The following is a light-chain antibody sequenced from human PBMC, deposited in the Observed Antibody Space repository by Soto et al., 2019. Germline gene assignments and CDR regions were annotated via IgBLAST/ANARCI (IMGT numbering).Light chain of an antibody. V-gene: IGLV4-60*03. J-gene: IGLJ2*01. CDR3: ETWDSNIHVV. Sequence: QSVLTQSSSASASLGSSVKLTCTLSSGHSSYIIAWHQQQPGKAPRYLMKLEGSGSYNKGSGVPDRFSGSSSGADRYLTISNLQSEDEADYYCETWDSNIHVVFGGGTKVTVL. CDR2: LEGSGSY. CDR1: SGHSSYI.